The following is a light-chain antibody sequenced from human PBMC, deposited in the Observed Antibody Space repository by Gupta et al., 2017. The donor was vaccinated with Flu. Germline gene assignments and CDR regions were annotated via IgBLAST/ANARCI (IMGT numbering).Light chain of an antibody. V-gene: IGKV3-15*01. Sequence: ILSVSPVYRATLSCRARHSVSSNLAWYQQKPGQSPRRLIYGASTRATGIPARFSGSGSGTEFTLTISSLQSEDFAVYYCQQYNNWPWTFGQGTKVEIK. CDR2: GAS. CDR3: QQYNNWPWT. J-gene: IGKJ1*01. CDR1: HSVSSN.